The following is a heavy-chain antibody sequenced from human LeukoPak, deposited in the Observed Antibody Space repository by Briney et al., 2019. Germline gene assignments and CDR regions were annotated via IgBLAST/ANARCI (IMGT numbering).Heavy chain of an antibody. Sequence: SETLSLTCAVYGGSFSGYYWSWIRQPPGKGLEWIGEINHSGSTNNNPSLKSRVTISVDTSKNQFSLKLSSVTAADTAVYYCARASPGDIVVVVAAAWFDPWGQGTLVTVSS. D-gene: IGHD2-15*01. CDR1: GGSFSGYY. V-gene: IGHV4-34*01. CDR2: INHSGST. J-gene: IGHJ5*02. CDR3: ARASPGDIVVVVAAAWFDP.